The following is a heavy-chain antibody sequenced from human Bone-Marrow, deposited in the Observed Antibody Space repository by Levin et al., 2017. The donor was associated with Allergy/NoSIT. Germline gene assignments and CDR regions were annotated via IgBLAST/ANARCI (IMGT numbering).Heavy chain of an antibody. CDR2: FSRRDTT. J-gene: IGHJ4*02. Sequence: GESLKISCAASGFTFSTYGISWVRQAPGKGLEWVSVFSRRDTTHYADSVKGRFTISRDNSKNTVYLQMSSLRGEDTAVYYCAREMAYTSGWYTVDYWGQGTPVTVSS. D-gene: IGHD6-19*01. CDR3: AREMAYTSGWYTVDY. CDR1: GFTFSTYG. V-gene: IGHV3-23*01.